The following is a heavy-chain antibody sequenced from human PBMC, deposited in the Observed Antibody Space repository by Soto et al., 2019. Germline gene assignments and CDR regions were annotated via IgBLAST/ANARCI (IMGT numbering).Heavy chain of an antibody. J-gene: IGHJ6*02. V-gene: IGHV3-48*03. Sequence: ESGGGLVQPGGSLRLSCAASGFTFSSYEMNWVRQAPGKGLEWVSYISSSGSTIYYADSVKGRFTISRDNAKNSLYLQMNSLRAEDTAVYYCARQLYSSSWSYYYYYYGMDVWGQGTTVTVSS. D-gene: IGHD6-13*01. CDR3: ARQLYSSSWSYYYYYYGMDV. CDR1: GFTFSSYE. CDR2: ISSSGSTI.